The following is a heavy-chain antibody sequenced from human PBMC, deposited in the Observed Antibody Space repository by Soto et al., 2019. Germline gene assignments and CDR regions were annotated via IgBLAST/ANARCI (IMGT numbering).Heavy chain of an antibody. CDR2: IYYSGTS. V-gene: IGHV4-39*01. J-gene: IGHJ5*02. CDR1: GGSISGDTYY. CDR3: ARLHCDSPNCVPLDP. D-gene: IGHD2-2*01. Sequence: QLQLQESGPGLVKPSETLSLTCTVSGGSISGDTYYWGWIRQPPGKGLEWIGSIYYSGTSSYNPSLKSRVTMSVDTSKKQLSLRLRSVTAADTAVYYCARLHCDSPNCVPLDPWGQGTLVIVSS.